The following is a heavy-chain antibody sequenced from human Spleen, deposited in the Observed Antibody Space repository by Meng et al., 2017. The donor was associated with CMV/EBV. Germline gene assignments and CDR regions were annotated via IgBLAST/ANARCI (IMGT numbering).Heavy chain of an antibody. Sequence: GESLKISCAASGFTFSNYAMSWVRQAAGKGLEWVSVIYSGGSSTSYADSVKGRFTISRDNSKNMLYLQMNSLRAEDTAVYYCAKGEARAYCSTISCYTGAFDYWGQGTLVTVSS. D-gene: IGHD2-2*02. CDR3: AKGEARAYCSTISCYTGAFDY. CDR2: IYSGGSST. CDR1: GFTFSNYA. V-gene: IGHV3-23*03. J-gene: IGHJ4*02.